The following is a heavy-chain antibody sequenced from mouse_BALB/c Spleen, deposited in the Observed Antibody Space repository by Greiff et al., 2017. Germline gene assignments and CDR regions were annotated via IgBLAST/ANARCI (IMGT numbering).Heavy chain of an antibody. CDR2: ISNGGGST. V-gene: IGHV5-12-2*01. D-gene: IGHD2-3*01. CDR3: ARHGGWRVYWYFDV. Sequence: DGMLVESGGGLVQPGGSLKLSCAASGFTFSSYTMSWVRQTPEKRLEWVAYISNGGGSTYYPDTVKGRFTISRDNAKNTLYLQMSSLKSEDTAMYYCARHGGWRVYWYFDVWGAGTTVTVSS. CDR1: GFTFSSYT. J-gene: IGHJ1*01.